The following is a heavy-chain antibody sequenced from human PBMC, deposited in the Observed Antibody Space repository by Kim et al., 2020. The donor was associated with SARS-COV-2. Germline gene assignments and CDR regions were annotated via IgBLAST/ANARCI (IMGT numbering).Heavy chain of an antibody. V-gene: IGHV1-18*01. Sequence: ASVKVSCKASGYTFTSYGISWVRQAPGQGLEWMGWISAYNGNTNYAQKLQGRVTMTTDTSTSTAYMELRSLRSDDTAVYYCARDQWEPNPLKADWFDPWGQGTLVTVSS. J-gene: IGHJ5*02. CDR3: ARDQWEPNPLKADWFDP. CDR2: ISAYNGNT. D-gene: IGHD1-26*01. CDR1: GYTFTSYG.